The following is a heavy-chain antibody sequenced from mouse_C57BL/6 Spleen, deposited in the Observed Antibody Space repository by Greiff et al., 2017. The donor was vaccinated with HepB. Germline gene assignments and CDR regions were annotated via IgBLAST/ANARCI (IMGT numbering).Heavy chain of an antibody. Sequence: VQLQQSGAELVKPGASVKISCKASGYAFSSYWMNWVKQRPGKGLEWIGQIYPGDGDTNYNGKFKGKATLTADKSSSTAYMQLSSLPSEDSAVYCGARSPIYYGYGDYWGQGTSVTVSS. J-gene: IGHJ4*01. CDR3: ARSPIYYGYGDY. CDR2: IYPGDGDT. CDR1: GYAFSSYW. V-gene: IGHV1-80*01. D-gene: IGHD2-2*01.